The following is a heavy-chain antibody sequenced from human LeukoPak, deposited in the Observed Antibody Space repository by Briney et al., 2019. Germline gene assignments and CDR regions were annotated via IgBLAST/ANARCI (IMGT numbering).Heavy chain of an antibody. J-gene: IGHJ6*03. CDR3: ARAVPAARIGYYYYYMDV. CDR2: MSPNSGNT. CDR1: GYTFTSYY. D-gene: IGHD2-2*01. V-gene: IGHV1-8*03. Sequence: ASVKVSCKASGYTFTSYYMHWVRQATGQGLEWMGWMSPNSGNTGYAQKFQGRVTITRNTSISTAHMELSSLRSEDTAVYYCARAVPAARIGYYYYYMDVWGKGTTVTVSS.